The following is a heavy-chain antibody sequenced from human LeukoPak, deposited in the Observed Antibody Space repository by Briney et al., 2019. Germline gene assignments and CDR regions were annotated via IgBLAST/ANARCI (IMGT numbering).Heavy chain of an antibody. V-gene: IGHV4-38-2*02. CDR1: AYSINSGYY. Sequence: SETLSLTCTVSAYSINSGYYWGWIRQPPGKGLEWIGSIYHSGSTSYNPSLKSRVTISIDTSKNQFSLKLTSVTAADTAVYYCARETFYNYGPSDHWGQGTLVTVSS. CDR3: ARETFYNYGPSDH. CDR2: IYHSGST. J-gene: IGHJ4*02. D-gene: IGHD5-18*01.